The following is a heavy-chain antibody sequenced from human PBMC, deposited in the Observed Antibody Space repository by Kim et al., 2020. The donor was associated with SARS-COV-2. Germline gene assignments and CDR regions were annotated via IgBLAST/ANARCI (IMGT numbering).Heavy chain of an antibody. D-gene: IGHD3-10*01. CDR3: ARDRERITMVRGVINDAFDI. J-gene: IGHJ3*02. V-gene: IGHV3-30*07. Sequence: RFTISRDNSKNTLYLQMNSLRAEDTAVYYCARDRERITMVRGVINDAFDIWGQGTMVTVSS.